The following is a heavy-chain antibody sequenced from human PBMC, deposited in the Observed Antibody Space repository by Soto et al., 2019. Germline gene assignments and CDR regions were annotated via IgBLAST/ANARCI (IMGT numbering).Heavy chain of an antibody. V-gene: IGHV1-2*02. Sequence: ASVKVSCKASGYTFTGYYMHCVRQAPGQGLEWMGWINPNSGGTNYAQKFQGRVTMTRDTSISTAYMELSRLRSDDTAVYYCARVAAAGGYYYGMDVWGQGTTVTVSS. CDR1: GYTFTGYY. CDR3: ARVAAAGGYYYGMDV. D-gene: IGHD6-13*01. J-gene: IGHJ6*02. CDR2: INPNSGGT.